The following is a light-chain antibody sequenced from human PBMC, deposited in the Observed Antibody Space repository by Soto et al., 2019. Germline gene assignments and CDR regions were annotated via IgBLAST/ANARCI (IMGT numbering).Light chain of an antibody. V-gene: IGLV2-8*01. CDR3: TSYAGSNNLI. CDR1: SSDVGGYNY. J-gene: IGLJ2*01. CDR2: DVS. Sequence: QSALTQPPSASGSPGQSVTISCTGTSSDVGGYNYVSWYQDHPGKAPKLMIYDVSKRPSGVPDRFSGSKSGNTASLTVSGLQAEDEADYYCTSYAGSNNLIFGGGTKVTVL.